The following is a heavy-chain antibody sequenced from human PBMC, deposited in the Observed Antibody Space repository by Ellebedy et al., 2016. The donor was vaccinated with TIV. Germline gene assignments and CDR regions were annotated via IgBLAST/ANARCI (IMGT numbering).Heavy chain of an antibody. J-gene: IGHJ4*02. Sequence: GESLKTSCAASGVTFSSYGMHWVRQAPGKGLEWVAVIWYDGSNKYYADSVKGRFTISRDNSKNTLYLQMNSLRAEDKAVYYCARRVDSGWYYFDYWGQGTLVTVSS. V-gene: IGHV3-33*08. D-gene: IGHD6-19*01. CDR1: GVTFSSYG. CDR2: IWYDGSNK. CDR3: ARRVDSGWYYFDY.